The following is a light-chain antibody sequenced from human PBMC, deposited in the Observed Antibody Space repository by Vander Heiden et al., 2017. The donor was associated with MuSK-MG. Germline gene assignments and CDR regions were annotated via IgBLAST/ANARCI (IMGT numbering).Light chain of an antibody. CDR2: NDS. CDR3: QSADSSVTF. V-gene: IGLV3-25*03. CDR1: ALPKQY. Sequence: SYELTQPPSVSVSPGQTARITCSGDALPKQYAYWYQQKPGQAPVLVIYNDSERPSGIPERFSGSSSGTTVTLTISGVQAEDDADYYCQSADSSVTFFGGGTRLTVL. J-gene: IGLJ2*01.